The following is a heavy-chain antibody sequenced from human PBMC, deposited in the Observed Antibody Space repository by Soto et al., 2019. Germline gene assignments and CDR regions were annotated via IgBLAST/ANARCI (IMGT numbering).Heavy chain of an antibody. D-gene: IGHD3-22*01. CDR2: IIPILGTA. CDR1: EDTFRNYA. V-gene: IGHV1-69*06. Sequence: QVELVQSGAEVKKPGSSVKVSCQASEDTFRNYAISWVRQAAGQGLEWMGGIIPILGTANYAQKSQGRVTITADTSANTVYLELSSLRSEDAAVYYCASTKYDSSAYYYWYLGLWGRGTLVTVSS. J-gene: IGHJ2*01. CDR3: ASTKYDSSAYYYWYLGL.